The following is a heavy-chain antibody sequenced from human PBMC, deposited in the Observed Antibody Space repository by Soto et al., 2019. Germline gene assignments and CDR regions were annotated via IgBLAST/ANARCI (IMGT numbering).Heavy chain of an antibody. CDR1: GGTFSSYT. CDR3: VRVYGEIDY. J-gene: IGHJ4*02. Sequence: ASVKVSCKASGGTFSSYTISWVRQAPGQGLEWMGRIIPILGIANYAQKFQGRVTITADESTSTAYMELSSLRSEDTAIYYCVRVYGEIDYWGQGTLVTVSS. V-gene: IGHV1-69*02. CDR2: IIPILGIA. D-gene: IGHD4-17*01.